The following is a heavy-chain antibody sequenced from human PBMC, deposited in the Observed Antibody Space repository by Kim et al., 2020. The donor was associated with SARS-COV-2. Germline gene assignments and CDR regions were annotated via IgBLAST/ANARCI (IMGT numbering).Heavy chain of an antibody. CDR2: IKSKTDGGTT. Sequence: GGSLRLSCAASGFTFSNAWMSWVRQAPGKGLEWVGRIKSKTDGGTTDYAAPVKGRFTISRDDSKNTLYLQMNSLKTEDTAVYYCTTEAGYNYYFDYWGQGTLVTVSS. CDR3: TTEAGYNYYFDY. CDR1: GFTFSNAW. J-gene: IGHJ4*02. D-gene: IGHD5-12*01. V-gene: IGHV3-15*01.